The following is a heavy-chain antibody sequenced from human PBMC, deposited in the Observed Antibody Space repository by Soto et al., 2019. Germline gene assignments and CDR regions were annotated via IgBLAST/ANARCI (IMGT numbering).Heavy chain of an antibody. J-gene: IGHJ4*03. D-gene: IGHD3-22*01. CDR2: IYYSGST. Sequence: PSETLSLTCTVSGGPISSGGYYWSWIRQHPGKGLEWIGYIYYSGSTYYNPSLKSRVTISVDTSKNQFSLKLSSVTAADTAVYYCARGPPLYDSSGYYYDSWGQGTTVTVSS. CDR1: GGPISSGGYY. V-gene: IGHV4-31*03. CDR3: ARGPPLYDSSGYYYDS.